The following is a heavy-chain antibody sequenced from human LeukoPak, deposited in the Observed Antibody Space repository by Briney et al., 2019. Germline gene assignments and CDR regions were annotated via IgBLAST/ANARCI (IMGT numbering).Heavy chain of an antibody. D-gene: IGHD3-10*01. V-gene: IGHV3-21*01. CDR1: GFTFSSHG. Sequence: PGGSLRLSCAASGFTFSSHGMNWVRQAPGKGLEWVSSITSGSSYIYCADSVKGRFTISRDNAKNSLYLQIDSLRAEDTAVYYCARWLGALASDYWGQGTLVTVSS. CDR3: ARWLGALASDY. J-gene: IGHJ4*02. CDR2: ITSGSSYI.